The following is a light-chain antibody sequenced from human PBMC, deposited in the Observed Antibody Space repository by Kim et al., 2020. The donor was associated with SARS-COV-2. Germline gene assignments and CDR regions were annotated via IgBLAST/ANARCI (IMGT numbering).Light chain of an antibody. J-gene: IGLJ3*02. CDR2: STT. CDR1: AGAVTSGDY. CDR3: LLYFGGAHWM. V-gene: IGLV7-43*01. Sequence: GGTVTLTGASSAGAVTSGDYANWFQQKPGQPPTALIYSTTNKHSWTPARFSGSLLGGKAALTLSGVQPEDEADYYCLLYFGGAHWMFGGGTQLTVL.